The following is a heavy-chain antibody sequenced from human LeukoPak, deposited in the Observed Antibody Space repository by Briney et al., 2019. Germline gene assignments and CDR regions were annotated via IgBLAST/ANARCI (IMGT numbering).Heavy chain of an antibody. D-gene: IGHD4-11*01. CDR2: ISAYNGNT. V-gene: IGHV1-18*01. J-gene: IGHJ4*02. Sequence: ASVKASCKPSGYTSTSYGISWVRQAPGQGLEWMGWISAYNGNTNYAQKLQGRVTMTTDTSTSTAYMELRSLRSDDTAVYYCARVGSNYPHGRFDYWGQGTLVTVSS. CDR1: GYTSTSYG. CDR3: ARVGSNYPHGRFDY.